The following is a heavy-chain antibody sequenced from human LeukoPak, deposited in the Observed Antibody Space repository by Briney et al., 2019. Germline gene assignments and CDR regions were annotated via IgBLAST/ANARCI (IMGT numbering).Heavy chain of an antibody. CDR1: GFTFGDYA. CDR2: IRSKAYGGTT. D-gene: IGHD4-17*01. Sequence: GGSLRLSCTASGFTFGDYAMSWVRQAPGKGLEWVGFIRSKAYGGTTEYAASVKGRFTISRDDPKSIAYLQMNSLKTEDTAVYYCTRSTTVTSNWFDPWGQGTLVTVSS. V-gene: IGHV3-49*04. CDR3: TRSTTVTSNWFDP. J-gene: IGHJ5*02.